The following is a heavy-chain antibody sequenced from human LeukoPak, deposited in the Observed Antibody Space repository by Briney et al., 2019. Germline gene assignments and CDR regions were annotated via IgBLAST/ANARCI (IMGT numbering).Heavy chain of an antibody. Sequence: ASVKVSCKVSGYTLTELSMHWVRQAPGKGLEWMGGFDPEDGETIYAQKFQGRVTMTEDTSTDTAYMELSSLRSEDTAVYYCATGLGYYDILTGWGQGTLVTVSP. D-gene: IGHD3-9*01. V-gene: IGHV1-24*01. CDR3: ATGLGYYDILTG. CDR1: GYTLTELS. J-gene: IGHJ4*02. CDR2: FDPEDGET.